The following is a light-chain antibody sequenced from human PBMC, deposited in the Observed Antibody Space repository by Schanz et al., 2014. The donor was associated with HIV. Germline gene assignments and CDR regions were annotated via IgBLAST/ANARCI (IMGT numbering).Light chain of an antibody. J-gene: IGLJ2*01. CDR1: SSDVGYYKY. CDR3: SSSAGSDNLV. Sequence: QSALTQPASVSGSPGQSITISCTGTSSDVGYYKYVSWYQQHPGKAPKVVIYGVFDRPSGISNRFSGSKSGNTASLTISGLQVDDEADYYCSSSAGSDNLVFGGGTKLTVL. CDR2: GVF. V-gene: IGLV2-14*03.